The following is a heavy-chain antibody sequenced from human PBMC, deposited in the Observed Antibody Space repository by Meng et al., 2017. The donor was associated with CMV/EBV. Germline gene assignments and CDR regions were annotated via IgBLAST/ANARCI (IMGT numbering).Heavy chain of an antibody. Sequence: GESLKISCAASGFTFSSYSMNWVRQAPGKGLERVSSISSSSSYIYYADSVKGRFTISRDNAKNSLYLQMNSLRAEDTAVYYCARDGHRWGGYNSRADYWGQGTLVTVSS. CDR1: GFTFSSYS. V-gene: IGHV3-21*01. CDR3: ARDGHRWGGYNSRADY. D-gene: IGHD5-24*01. CDR2: ISSSSSYI. J-gene: IGHJ4*02.